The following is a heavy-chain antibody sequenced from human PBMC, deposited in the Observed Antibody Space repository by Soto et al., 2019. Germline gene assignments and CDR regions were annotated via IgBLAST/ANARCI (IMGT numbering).Heavy chain of an antibody. J-gene: IGHJ3*02. D-gene: IGHD2-15*01. CDR2: ISSSSSYT. Sequence: GGSLRLSCAASGFTFSDYYMSWIRQAPGKGLEWVSYISSSSSYTNYADSVKGRFTISRDNAKNSLYLQMNSLRAEDTAVYYCARGGYCSGGSCYDFAFDIWGQGTMVTVSS. CDR1: GFTFSDYY. V-gene: IGHV3-11*06. CDR3: ARGGYCSGGSCYDFAFDI.